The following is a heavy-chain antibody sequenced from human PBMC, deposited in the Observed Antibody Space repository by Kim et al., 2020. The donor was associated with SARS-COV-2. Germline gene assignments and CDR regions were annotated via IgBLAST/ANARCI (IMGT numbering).Heavy chain of an antibody. V-gene: IGHV3-48*04. CDR2: LSSSSRAI. J-gene: IGHJ4*02. CDR3: ARAVMVRDRVDL. CDR1: GFKFNTYT. D-gene: IGHD3-10*01. Sequence: GGSLRLSCVGSGFKFNTYTMHWVRQAPGKGLEWVSCLSSSSRAISYADSVKGRFTISRDNAKNSVDLQMTSLRAEDTAIYYCARAVMVRDRVDLWGQGTL.